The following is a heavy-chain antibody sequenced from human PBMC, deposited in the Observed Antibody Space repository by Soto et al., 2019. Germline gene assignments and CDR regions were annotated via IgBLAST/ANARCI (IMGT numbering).Heavy chain of an antibody. CDR1: GYSFTSYW. J-gene: IGHJ6*03. D-gene: IGHD3-22*01. V-gene: IGHV5-51*01. Sequence: GESLKISCKGSGYSFTSYWIGWVRQMPGKGLEWMGIIYPGDSDTRYSPSLQGQVTISADKSISTAYLQWSSLKASDTAMYYCARLGTVSHAFPQSYYYYYYYYMDVWGKGTTVTVSS. CDR2: IYPGDSDT. CDR3: ARLGTVSHAFPQSYYYYYYYYMDV.